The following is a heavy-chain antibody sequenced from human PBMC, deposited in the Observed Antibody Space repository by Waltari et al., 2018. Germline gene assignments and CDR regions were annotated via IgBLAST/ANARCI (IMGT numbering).Heavy chain of an antibody. V-gene: IGHV3-23*01. CDR1: GLIFTNFG. CDR3: VGAREIA. Sequence: EVQVSESGGGLVQPGGSLSLPGGILISGLIFTNFGISWVRQAPGKGLEWVADISDNGRTHYPDSVKGRFTISRDNSKSMVHLQMNSLRDEDTAVYYCVGAREIAWGQGTLVTVSS. CDR2: ISDNGRT. J-gene: IGHJ5*02.